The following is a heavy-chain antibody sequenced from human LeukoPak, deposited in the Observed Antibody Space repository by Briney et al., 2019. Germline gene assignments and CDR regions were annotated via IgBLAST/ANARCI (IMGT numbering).Heavy chain of an antibody. Sequence: PSETLSLTCAVYGGSFSGYYWSWIRQPPGKGLEWIGEINHSGSTNYNPSLKSRVTILVDTSKNQFSLKLSSVTAADTAVYYCARGRYSYGADYWGQGTLVTVSS. D-gene: IGHD5-18*01. CDR3: ARGRYSYGADY. CDR2: INHSGST. CDR1: GGSFSGYY. J-gene: IGHJ4*02. V-gene: IGHV4-34*01.